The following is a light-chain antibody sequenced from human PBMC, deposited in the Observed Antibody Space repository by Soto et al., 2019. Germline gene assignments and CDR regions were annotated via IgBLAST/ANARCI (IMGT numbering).Light chain of an antibody. J-gene: IGLJ1*01. CDR1: SIGSKS. CDR3: QVWHSSSVDSV. CDR2: DDS. V-gene: IGLV3-21*02. Sequence: SYELTQPPSVSVAPGQTARITCEENSIGSKSVHWYQQKPGQAPVLVVYDDSDRPSGIPERFSGSNSGDTATLTISSVEAGDEADYYCQVWHSSSVDSVFGSGTKVTVL.